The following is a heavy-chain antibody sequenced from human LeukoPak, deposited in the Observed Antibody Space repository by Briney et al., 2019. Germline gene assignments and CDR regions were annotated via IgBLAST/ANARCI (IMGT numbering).Heavy chain of an antibody. CDR3: ASRADYGDYYDY. Sequence: SETLSLTRAVYGGSFSGYYWSWIRQPPGKGLEWIGEINHSGSTNYNPSLKSRVTISVDTSKNQFSLKLSSVTAADTAVYYCASRADYGDYYDYWGQGTLVTVSS. CDR1: GGSFSGYY. V-gene: IGHV4-34*01. D-gene: IGHD4-17*01. J-gene: IGHJ4*02. CDR2: INHSGST.